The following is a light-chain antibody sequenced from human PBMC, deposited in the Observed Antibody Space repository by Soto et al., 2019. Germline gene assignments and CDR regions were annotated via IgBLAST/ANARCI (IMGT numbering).Light chain of an antibody. J-gene: IGKJ1*01. V-gene: IGKV1-6*01. Sequence: AIQMTQSPSSLSASVGDRVTMTCRASQGIRNDLGWYQQKPGKAPKLLIYAASSLQSGVPSRFSGSGSGTDFTLTISSLQPEDFATYYCLLDYNYPWTFGQGTKVEIK. CDR3: LLDYNYPWT. CDR2: AAS. CDR1: QGIRND.